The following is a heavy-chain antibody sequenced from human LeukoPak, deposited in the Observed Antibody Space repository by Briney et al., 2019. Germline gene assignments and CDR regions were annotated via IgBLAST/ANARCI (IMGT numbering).Heavy chain of an antibody. J-gene: IGHJ3*02. V-gene: IGHV4-59*11. CDR2: ISYIGST. CDR1: ADSFSSHY. D-gene: IGHD4-17*01. CDR3: ARDLVTVTKGFDI. Sequence: MPSETLSLTCAVSADSFSSHYWTWIRQPPGKGLEWIGYISYIGSTNYNPPLKSRVTISIDTSKNQFSLKLSSVTAADTAVYYCARDLVTVTKGFDIWGQGTMVSVSS.